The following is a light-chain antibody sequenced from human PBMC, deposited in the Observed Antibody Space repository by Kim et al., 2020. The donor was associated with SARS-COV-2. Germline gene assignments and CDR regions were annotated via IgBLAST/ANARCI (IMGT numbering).Light chain of an antibody. CDR2: GAS. J-gene: IGKJ2*01. Sequence: EIVLTQSPGTLSLSPGERATLSCRASQSVSSSYLAWYQQKPCQAPRLLIDGASSRATGIPDRFSGSGSGTDFTLTISRLEPEDFAVYYCQQYGSSPYTFGQETKLEIK. V-gene: IGKV3-20*01. CDR1: QSVSSSY. CDR3: QQYGSSPYT.